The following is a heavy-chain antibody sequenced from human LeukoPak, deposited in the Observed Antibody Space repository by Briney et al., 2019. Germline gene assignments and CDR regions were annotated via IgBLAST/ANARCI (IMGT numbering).Heavy chain of an antibody. J-gene: IGHJ4*02. CDR2: IRQDGDTK. Sequence: GGSLRLSCAASGFPFNAYWMTWVRQAPGKGLEWVANIRQDGDTKYYVDSVKGRFTISRDNSKNTLYLQMNSLRAEDTAVYYCAKEAMGYGLTSFDYWGQGTLVTVSS. D-gene: IGHD5-18*01. CDR1: GFPFNAYW. V-gene: IGHV3-7*03. CDR3: AKEAMGYGLTSFDY.